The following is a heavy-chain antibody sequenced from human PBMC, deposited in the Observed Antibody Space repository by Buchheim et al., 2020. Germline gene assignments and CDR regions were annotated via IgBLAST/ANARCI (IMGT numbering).Heavy chain of an antibody. V-gene: IGHV4-59*01. D-gene: IGHD6-13*01. Sequence: QVQLQESGPGLVKPSETLSLTCTVSGGSISSSYWSWIRQPPGKGMEWIGYIYYNGSTNYNPSLKSRVTFSVATSKHQSTLQLTSVTAADTAVYYCARARTGSTYGSSWDYFDYWGQGTL. J-gene: IGHJ4*02. CDR2: IYYNGST. CDR1: GGSISSSY. CDR3: ARARTGSTYGSSWDYFDY.